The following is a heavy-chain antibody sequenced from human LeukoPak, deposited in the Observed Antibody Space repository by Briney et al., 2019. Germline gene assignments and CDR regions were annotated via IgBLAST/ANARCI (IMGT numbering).Heavy chain of an antibody. D-gene: IGHD4-23*01. J-gene: IGHJ5*02. CDR2: MSPNSDNT. CDR3: ARDYGGSSGWFDP. CDR1: GYTFTSYD. V-gene: IGHV1-8*01. Sequence: GASVKVSCKASGYTFTSYDINWMRQATGQGLEWMGWMSPNSDNTGYAQKFQGRVTFTRDTSISTAYMELRSLTSEDTAVYYCARDYGGSSGWFDPWGQGTLVTVSS.